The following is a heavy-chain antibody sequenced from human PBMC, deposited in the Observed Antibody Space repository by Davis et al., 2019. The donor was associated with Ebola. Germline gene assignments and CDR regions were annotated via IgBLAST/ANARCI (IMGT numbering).Heavy chain of an antibody. V-gene: IGHV4-34*12. CDR3: ARTSLTSVSDAGLGYNYFDP. Sequence: MPSETLSLTCGVSGGSFWGYFWTWIRQSPGEGLEWLGEVIGGGGTTNYNPSLESRVTISLDTSKNQFSLTINSVTAADTGVYYCARTSLTSVSDAGLGYNYFDPWGRGTLVTVSS. CDR2: VIGGGGTT. J-gene: IGHJ5*02. D-gene: IGHD4-17*01. CDR1: GGSFWGYF.